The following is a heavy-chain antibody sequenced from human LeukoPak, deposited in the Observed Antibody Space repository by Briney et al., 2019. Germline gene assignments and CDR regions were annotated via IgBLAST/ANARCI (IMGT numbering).Heavy chain of an antibody. CDR3: ARECYYYYYMDV. V-gene: IGHV3-11*04. CDR1: GGSISSSSYY. Sequence: LSLTCTVSGGSISSSSYYWGWIRQAPGKGLEWVSYISSSGSTIYYADSVKGRFTISRDNAKNSLYLQMNSLRAEDTAVYYCARECYYYYYMDVWGKGTTVTVSS. CDR2: ISSSGSTI. J-gene: IGHJ6*03.